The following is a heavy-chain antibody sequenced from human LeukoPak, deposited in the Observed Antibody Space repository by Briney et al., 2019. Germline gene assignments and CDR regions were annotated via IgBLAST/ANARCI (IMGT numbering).Heavy chain of an antibody. D-gene: IGHD7-27*01. V-gene: IGHV3-30*02. CDR3: ARDPGPQFDY. J-gene: IGHJ4*02. CDR1: GLTFSRDW. Sequence: PGGSLRLSCEGFGLTFSRDWMSWVRQAPGKGLEWVAFIRYDGSNKYYADSVKGRFTISRDSSKNTVYLQMNSLRAEDTAVYYCARDPGPQFDYWGQGTLVTVSS. CDR2: IRYDGSNK.